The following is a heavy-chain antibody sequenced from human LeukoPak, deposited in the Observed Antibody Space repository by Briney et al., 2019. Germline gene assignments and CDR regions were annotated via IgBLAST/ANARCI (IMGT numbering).Heavy chain of an antibody. CDR1: GFTFSSYS. D-gene: IGHD4-23*01. Sequence: GGSLRLSCAASGFTFSSYSMNWVRQAPGKGLEWVSYISSSSSTIYYADSVKGRFTISRDNAKNSLYPQMNSLRAEDTAVYYCARGKGGNPPWGQGTLVTVSS. J-gene: IGHJ5*02. CDR3: ARGKGGNPP. V-gene: IGHV3-48*01. CDR2: ISSSSSTI.